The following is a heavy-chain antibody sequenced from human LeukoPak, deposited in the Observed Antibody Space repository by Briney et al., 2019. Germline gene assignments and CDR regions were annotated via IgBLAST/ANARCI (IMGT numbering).Heavy chain of an antibody. CDR2: MNPNSGNT. CDR3: ARDSSGYDYRRFNYYYYMDV. CDR1: GYIFTDYY. D-gene: IGHD5-12*01. Sequence: ASVKVSCKASGYIFTDYYMHWVRQAPGQGLEWMGWMNPNSGNTGYAQKFQGRVTMTRNTSISTAYMELSSLRSEDTAVYYCARDSSGYDYRRFNYYYYMDVWGKGTTVTISS. J-gene: IGHJ6*03. V-gene: IGHV1-8*02.